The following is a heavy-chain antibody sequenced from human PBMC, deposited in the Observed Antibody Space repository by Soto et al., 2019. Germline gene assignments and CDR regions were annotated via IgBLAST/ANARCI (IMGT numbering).Heavy chain of an antibody. CDR3: ARVYGSGPDFYYYYMDV. CDR1: GYTFTSYD. Sequence: GASVKVSCKASGYTFTSYDINWVRQATGQGLEWMGWMNPNSGNTGYAQKFQGRVTMTRNTSISTAYMELSSLRSEDTAVYYCARVYGSGPDFYYYYMDVWGKGTTVTVPS. D-gene: IGHD3-10*01. J-gene: IGHJ6*03. CDR2: MNPNSGNT. V-gene: IGHV1-8*01.